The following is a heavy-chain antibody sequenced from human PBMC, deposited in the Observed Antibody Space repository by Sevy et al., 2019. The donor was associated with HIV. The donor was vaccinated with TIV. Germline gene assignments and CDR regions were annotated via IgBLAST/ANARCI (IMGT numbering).Heavy chain of an antibody. Sequence: SETLSLTCTVSGGSISSYYWSWIRQPPGKGLEWIGYIYYSGSTNYNPSLKSRVTISVDTSKNQFSLKLSSVTAADTXXXXXXXXXXXXXXXXXXXXXSYYFDYWGQGTLVTVSS. V-gene: IGHV4-59*01. CDR2: IYYSGST. CDR3: XXXXXXXXXXXXXXXXSYYFDY. J-gene: IGHJ4*02. CDR1: GGSISSYY.